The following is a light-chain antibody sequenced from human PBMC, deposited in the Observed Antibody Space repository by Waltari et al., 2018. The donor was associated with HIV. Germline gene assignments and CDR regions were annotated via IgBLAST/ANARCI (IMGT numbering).Light chain of an antibody. CDR1: SGSISSNY. J-gene: IGLJ3*02. V-gene: IGLV6-57*04. CDR2: EDN. CDR3: QSYDSSNPWV. Sequence: NFMLTPPHSVSESPGKTVTISCTRSSGSISSNYVQWSHQRPGSAPTTVIYEDNQRPSGVPDRFSGSIESSSNSASLTISGLKTEDEADYYCQSYDSSNPWVFGGGTKLTVL.